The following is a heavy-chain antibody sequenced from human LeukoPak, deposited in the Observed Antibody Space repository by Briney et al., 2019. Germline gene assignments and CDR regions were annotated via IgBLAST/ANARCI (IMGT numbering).Heavy chain of an antibody. D-gene: IGHD3-3*01. Sequence: GGSLRLSCAASGFTFSNYWMSWVRQAPVKGLEWVANIKQDGSTKYYVDSVKGRFTISRDNAKNSLYLQMNSLRAEDTAVYHCAREEYKTDFWSGSSYYGMDVWGHGTTVTVSS. V-gene: IGHV3-7*01. CDR3: AREEYKTDFWSGSSYYGMDV. CDR1: GFTFSNYW. J-gene: IGHJ6*02. CDR2: IKQDGSTK.